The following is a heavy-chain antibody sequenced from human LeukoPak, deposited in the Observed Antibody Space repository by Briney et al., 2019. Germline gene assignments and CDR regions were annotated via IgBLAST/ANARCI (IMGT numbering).Heavy chain of an antibody. Sequence: SETLSLTCTVSGASISSSSYYWGWIRQPPGKGLEWIGNIYYSGSTYCNQLLKGRQTISVDMSKNQLSLKLSSVTAEDTAVYYCARDLGAQTMVFCDPWGQGTLVTVSS. V-gene: IGHV4-39*07. J-gene: IGHJ5*02. CDR1: GASISSSSYY. D-gene: IGHD4/OR15-4a*01. CDR3: ARDLGAQTMVFCDP. CDR2: IYYSGST.